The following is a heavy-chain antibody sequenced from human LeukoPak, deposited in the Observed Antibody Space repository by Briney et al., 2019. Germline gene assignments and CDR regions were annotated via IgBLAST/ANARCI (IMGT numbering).Heavy chain of an antibody. J-gene: IGHJ4*02. Sequence: GGSLRLSCAASGSTFSSYAMHWVRQAPGKGLEWVAVISYDGSNKYYADSVKGRFTISRDNSKNTLYLQMNSLRAEDTAVYYCASLQRTGIDYWGQGTLVTVSS. CDR2: ISYDGSNK. CDR1: GSTFSSYA. V-gene: IGHV3-30-3*01. D-gene: IGHD1-14*01. CDR3: ASLQRTGIDY.